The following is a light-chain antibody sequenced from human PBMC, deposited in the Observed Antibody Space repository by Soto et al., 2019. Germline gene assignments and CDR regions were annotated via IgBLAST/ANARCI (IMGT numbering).Light chain of an antibody. Sequence: TVLTQSPATLSLSPGERATLYCRASQSVGSYLGWYQQKPGQAPRLLIYDASSRATGTPARISGSGSGTDFTLTISSLEPEDFAVYYCQQRSNWPPVFTFGPGTKVDIK. CDR1: QSVGSY. CDR3: QQRSNWPPVFT. J-gene: IGKJ3*01. CDR2: DAS. V-gene: IGKV3-11*01.